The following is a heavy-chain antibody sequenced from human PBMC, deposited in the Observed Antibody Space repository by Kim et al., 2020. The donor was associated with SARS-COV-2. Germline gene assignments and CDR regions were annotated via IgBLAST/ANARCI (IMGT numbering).Heavy chain of an antibody. D-gene: IGHD2-21*01. Sequence: GGSLRLSCVASGFPFSSYAMSWVRQAAGKGLEWVSAISGSGGDTYSADSVKGRFTISRDNSKNTVFLQMNSLRAEDAAVYYCVKSMDCGGHNYERGGDYWGQGALVTVSS. CDR1: GFPFSSYA. CDR2: ISGSGGDT. V-gene: IGHV3-23*01. CDR3: VKSMDCGGHNYERGGDY. J-gene: IGHJ4*02.